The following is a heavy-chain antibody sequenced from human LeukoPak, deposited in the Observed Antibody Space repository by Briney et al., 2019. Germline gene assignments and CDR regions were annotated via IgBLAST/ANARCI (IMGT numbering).Heavy chain of an antibody. J-gene: IGHJ4*02. V-gene: IGHV3-48*01. D-gene: IGHD3-16*01. Sequence: GGSLRLSCAASGFTFSSYSMNWVRQAPGKGLEWVSYISSSSSTIYYADSVKGRFTISRDNAKNSLYLQMNSLRAEDTAVYYCARVGTAWGSWDIDYWGQGTLVTVSS. CDR3: ARVGTAWGSWDIDY. CDR2: ISSSSSTI. CDR1: GFTFSSYS.